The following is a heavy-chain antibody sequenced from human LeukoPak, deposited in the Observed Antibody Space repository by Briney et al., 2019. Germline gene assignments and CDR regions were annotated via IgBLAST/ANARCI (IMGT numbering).Heavy chain of an antibody. D-gene: IGHD2-2*01. J-gene: IGHJ6*02. CDR2: ISSSGSYI. V-gene: IGHV3-21*01. CDR3: ARESDCSSTGWYGEYYYYGMDV. Sequence: GGSLRLSCAASGFTFSSYSMNWVRQAPGKGLEWVSSISSSGSYIYYADSVKGGFTISRDNAKNSLYMQIISLSGEDTDVYYCARESDCSSTGWYGEYYYYGMDVWGQGTTVTVSS. CDR1: GFTFSSYS.